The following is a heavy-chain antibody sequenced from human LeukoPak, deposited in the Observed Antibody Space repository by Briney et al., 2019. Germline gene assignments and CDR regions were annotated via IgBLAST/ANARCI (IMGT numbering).Heavy chain of an antibody. V-gene: IGHV3-23*01. CDR2: ISGSGGST. J-gene: IGHJ4*02. CDR1: GFTFSSYA. D-gene: IGHD4-17*01. Sequence: PGGSLRLSCAASGFTFSSYAMSWVRQAPGKGLEWVSAISGSGGSTYYADSVKGRFTISRDNSKNTPYLQMNSLRAEDTAVYYCAKALSQWTVTTGFDYWGQGTLVTVSS. CDR3: AKALSQWTVTTGFDY.